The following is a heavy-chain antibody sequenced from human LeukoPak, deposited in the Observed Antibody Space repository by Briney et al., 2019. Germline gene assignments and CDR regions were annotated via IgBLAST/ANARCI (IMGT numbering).Heavy chain of an antibody. CDR3: AKDLAPVYGDYGYFYYGMDV. D-gene: IGHD4-17*01. J-gene: IGHJ6*02. V-gene: IGHV3-23*01. CDR2: ISGSGGST. CDR1: GFTFSSYA. Sequence: GGSLRLSCAASGFTFSSYAMSLVRQAPGKGLEWVSAISGSGGSTYYADSVKGRFTISRDNSKNTLYLQMNSLRAEDTAVYYCAKDLAPVYGDYGYFYYGMDVWGQGTTVTVSS.